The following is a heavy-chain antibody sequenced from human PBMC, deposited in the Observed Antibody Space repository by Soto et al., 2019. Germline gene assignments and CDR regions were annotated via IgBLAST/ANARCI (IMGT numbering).Heavy chain of an antibody. D-gene: IGHD3-10*01. CDR3: ARNIAYGSGSYFVY. CDR2: IYYSGST. V-gene: IGHV4-59*01. J-gene: IGHJ4*02. Sequence: SETLSLTCTVSGGSISSYYWSWIRQPPGKGLEWIGYIYYSGSTNYNPSLKSRVTISVDTSKNQFSLKLSSVTAADTAVYYCARNIAYGSGSYFVYWGQGTLVTVSS. CDR1: GGSISSYY.